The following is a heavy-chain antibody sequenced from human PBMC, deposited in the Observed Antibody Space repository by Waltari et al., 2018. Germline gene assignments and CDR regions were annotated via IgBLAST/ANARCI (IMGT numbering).Heavy chain of an antibody. Sequence: QLQLQESGPGLVKPSETLSLTCTVSGGSISSSSYYWGWIRPPPGKGLGRIGSIHYRGSTYNNPSLKSRVTRSVDTSKNQFSLKLSYVTAADTAVYYCARHGDGGFPSYYYYYGMDVWGQGTTVTVSS. J-gene: IGHJ6*02. CDR2: IHYRGST. V-gene: IGHV4-39*07. CDR1: GGSISSSSYY. CDR3: ARHGDGGFPSYYYYYGMDV. D-gene: IGHD3-16*01.